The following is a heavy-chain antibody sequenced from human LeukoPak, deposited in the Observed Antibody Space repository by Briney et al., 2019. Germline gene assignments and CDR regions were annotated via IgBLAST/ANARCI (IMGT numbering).Heavy chain of an antibody. CDR2: ISCDGSNK. Sequence: PGGSLRLSCAPSGFTFSSYAMHWVRQAPGKGLEWVAVISCDGSNKYYADSVKGRFTISRDNSKNTLYLQMNSLRAEDTAVYYRASGVSCGWYTVPCAFDIWGQGTMVTVSS. CDR1: GFTFSSYA. D-gene: IGHD6-19*01. V-gene: IGHV3-30-3*01. CDR3: ASGVSCGWYTVPCAFDI. J-gene: IGHJ3*02.